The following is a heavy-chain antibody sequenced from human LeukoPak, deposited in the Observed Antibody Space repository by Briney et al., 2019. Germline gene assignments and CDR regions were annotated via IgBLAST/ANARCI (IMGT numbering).Heavy chain of an antibody. D-gene: IGHD1-26*01. Sequence: SETLSLTCAVYGGSFSGYYWSWIRQPPGKGLEWIGEINHSGSTNHNPSLKSRVTISVDTSKNQFSLKLSSVTAADTAVYYCARLGGGFRNIVGGKWGQGTLVTVSS. CDR2: INHSGST. CDR1: GGSFSGYY. V-gene: IGHV4-34*01. CDR3: ARLGGGFRNIVGGK. J-gene: IGHJ4*02.